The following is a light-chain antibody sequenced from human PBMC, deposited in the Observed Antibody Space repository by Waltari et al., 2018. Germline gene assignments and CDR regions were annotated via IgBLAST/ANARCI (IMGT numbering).Light chain of an antibody. J-gene: IGKJ2*01. Sequence: EIVLTQSPATLSLSRGARATISGRARQNIGSYLAWYQQKPGQPPMVLIYDASTRATGIPARFSGSGSGADFALTISSLEPDDFAVYYCQQRSNWPRTFGQGTKLEIK. V-gene: IGKV3-11*01. CDR1: QNIGSY. CDR3: QQRSNWPRT. CDR2: DAS.